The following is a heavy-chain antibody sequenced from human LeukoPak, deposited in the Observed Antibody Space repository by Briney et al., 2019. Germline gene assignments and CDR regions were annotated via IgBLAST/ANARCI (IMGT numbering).Heavy chain of an antibody. D-gene: IGHD2-21*02. CDR3: ARHEDCGGDCYSVDY. Sequence: GESLKISCKGSGYSFTSYWIGWVRQMPGKGLEWMGIIYPGDSDTRYSPSFQGQVTISADKSISTAYLQWSSLKASDTAMYYCARHEDCGGDCYSVDYWSQGTLVTVSS. CDR1: GYSFTSYW. CDR2: IYPGDSDT. J-gene: IGHJ4*02. V-gene: IGHV5-51*01.